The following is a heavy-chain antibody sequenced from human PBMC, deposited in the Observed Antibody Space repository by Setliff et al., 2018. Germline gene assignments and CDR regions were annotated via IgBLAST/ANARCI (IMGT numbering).Heavy chain of an antibody. CDR2: IYYSGSTS. J-gene: IGHJ5*02. CDR3: ARQGDVGS. D-gene: IGHD3-10*02. V-gene: IGHV4-31*03. CDR1: GGSISSGGYY. Sequence: SETLSLTCTVSGGSISSGGYYWSWIRQHPGKGLEWIGYIYYSGSTSYYNPSLKSRVTISVDTSKNQFSLKLSSVTAADTAIYYCARQGDVGSWGQGTLVTVSS.